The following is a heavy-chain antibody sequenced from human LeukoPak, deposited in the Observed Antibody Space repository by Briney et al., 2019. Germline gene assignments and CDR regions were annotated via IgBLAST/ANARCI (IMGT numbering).Heavy chain of an antibody. D-gene: IGHD3-22*01. CDR1: GYTFTSYY. CDR3: ARAGMIIASNHAFDI. J-gene: IGHJ3*02. V-gene: IGHV1-46*01. CDR2: INPSGGST. Sequence: ASVKVSCKASGYTFTSYYMHWVRQAPGQGLEWMGIINPSGGSTSYAQKFQGRVTMTRDTSTSTFYMELSSLRSEDTAVYYCARAGMIIASNHAFDIWGQGTMITVSS.